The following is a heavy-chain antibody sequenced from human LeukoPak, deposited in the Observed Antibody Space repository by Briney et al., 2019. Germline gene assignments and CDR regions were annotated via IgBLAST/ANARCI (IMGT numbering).Heavy chain of an antibody. CDR1: GFTFSSYS. Sequence: GGSLRLSCAAPGFTFSSYSMNWVRQAPGKGLEWVSYISSSSSTIYYADSVKGRFTISRDNAKNSLYLQMNSLRAEDTAVYYCARDRSPVVDYWGQGTLVTVSS. D-gene: IGHD1-26*01. J-gene: IGHJ4*02. CDR2: ISSSSSTI. V-gene: IGHV3-48*01. CDR3: ARDRSPVVDY.